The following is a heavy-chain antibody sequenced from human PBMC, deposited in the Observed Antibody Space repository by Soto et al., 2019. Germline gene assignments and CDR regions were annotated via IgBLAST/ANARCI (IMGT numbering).Heavy chain of an antibody. J-gene: IGHJ6*02. CDR2: ISDDGSNK. V-gene: IGHV3-30*18. Sequence: QVQLVESGGGVVQPGRSLRLSCAASGFTFSSYGMHWVRQAPGKGLEWVAVISDDGSNKYYADSVKGRFTISRDNSKNTLYLQMNSPRAEDTAVYYCAKARRPTYYYGMDVWGQGTTVTVSS. CDR3: AKARRPTYYYGMDV. D-gene: IGHD6-25*01. CDR1: GFTFSSYG.